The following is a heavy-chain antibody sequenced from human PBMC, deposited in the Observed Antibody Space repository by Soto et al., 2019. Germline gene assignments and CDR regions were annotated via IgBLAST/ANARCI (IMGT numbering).Heavy chain of an antibody. V-gene: IGHV4-34*01. J-gene: IGHJ4*02. CDR3: ARNGDKLFGY. CDR1: GGSFSGYY. CDR2: INHSGST. Sequence: PSETLSLTCSVYGGSFSGYYWSWIRQPPGKGLEWIGEINHSGSTNYNPSLKSRVTISVDTSKNQFSLKLSSVTAAATAVYYCARNGDKLFGYWGQGTLVTGSS. D-gene: IGHD2-8*01.